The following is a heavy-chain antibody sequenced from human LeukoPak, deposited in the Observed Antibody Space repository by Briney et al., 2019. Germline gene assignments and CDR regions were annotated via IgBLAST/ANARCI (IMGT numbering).Heavy chain of an antibody. J-gene: IGHJ4*02. V-gene: IGHV3-23*01. CDR3: AKELRPNDY. D-gene: IGHD4-17*01. CDR2: IDISGSNA. CDR1: GFTFSSHA. Sequence: GGFLRLSCAASGFTFSSHAMSWVRQAPGRGLEWVPSIDISGSNAYYADSVKGRFTISRDNSRNTLYLQMDSLRAEDSAIYYCAKELRPNDYWGQGTLVTVSS.